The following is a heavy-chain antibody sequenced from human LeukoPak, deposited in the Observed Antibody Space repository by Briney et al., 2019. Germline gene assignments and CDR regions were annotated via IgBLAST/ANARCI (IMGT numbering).Heavy chain of an antibody. CDR3: ARCEVLRFLEWDYYYYMDV. D-gene: IGHD3-3*01. V-gene: IGHV1-69*05. CDR1: GGTFSSYA. J-gene: IGHJ6*03. CDR2: IIPIFGTA. Sequence: GASVKVSCKASGGTFSSYAISWVRQAPGQGLEWMGGIIPIFGTANYAQKFQGRVTITTDESTSTAYMELSSLRSEDTAVYYCARCEVLRFLEWDYYYYMDVWGKGTTVTVSS.